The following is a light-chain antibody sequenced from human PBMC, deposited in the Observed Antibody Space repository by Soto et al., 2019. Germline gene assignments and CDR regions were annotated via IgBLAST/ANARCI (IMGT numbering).Light chain of an antibody. Sequence: EIVLTQSPGILSLSPGERATLSCRASQSVSSSYLAWYQQKPGPAPRLLIYCTSNTATGIPDRFSGSGSGADFTLAISRLEPEDFAVYFCQQYGSSPPYTFGQGTKLEIK. CDR2: CTS. V-gene: IGKV3-20*01. CDR1: QSVSSSY. J-gene: IGKJ2*01. CDR3: QQYGSSPPYT.